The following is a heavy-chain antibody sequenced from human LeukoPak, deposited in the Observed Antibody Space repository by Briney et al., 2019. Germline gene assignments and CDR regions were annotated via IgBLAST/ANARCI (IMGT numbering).Heavy chain of an antibody. J-gene: IGHJ4*02. V-gene: IGHV4-39*07. D-gene: IGHD4-17*01. CDR3: ARHGDGDVGDYFDY. CDR1: GGSISSSSYY. Sequence: SETLSLTCTVSGGSISSSSYYWGWIRQPPGKGLEWIGSIYYSGSTYYNPSLKSRVTISVDTSKNQFSLKLSSVTAADTAVYYCARHGDGDVGDYFDYWGQGTLVTVSS. CDR2: IYYSGST.